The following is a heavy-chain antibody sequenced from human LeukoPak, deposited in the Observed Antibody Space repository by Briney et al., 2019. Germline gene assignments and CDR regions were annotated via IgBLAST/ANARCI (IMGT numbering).Heavy chain of an antibody. V-gene: IGHV4-4*07. CDR3: ARQIASAGTAGFDF. D-gene: IGHD6-13*01. CDR1: GGSSSSNN. J-gene: IGHJ4*02. CDR2: IYSNGST. Sequence: SETLSLTCTVSGGSSSSNNWSWIGQPAGKELEWIGRIYSNGSTNYNPSLKSRVTMSVDTSKNQFSLRLRSVTAADTAVYYCARQIASAGTAGFDFWGQGALVTVSS.